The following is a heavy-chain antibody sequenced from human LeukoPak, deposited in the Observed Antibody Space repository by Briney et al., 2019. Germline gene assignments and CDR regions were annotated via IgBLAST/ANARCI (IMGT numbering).Heavy chain of an antibody. D-gene: IGHD6-13*01. J-gene: IGHJ4*02. V-gene: IGHV3-11*06. CDR1: GFTFSDYY. Sequence: PGGSLRLSCAASGFTFSDYYMSWIRQAPGKGLEWVSYISSSSSYTNYADSVKGRFTISRDNAKNSLYLQMNSLRAEDTAVYYCGQRQSSQYYFDYWGQGTLVTVSS. CDR2: ISSSSSYT. CDR3: GQRQSSQYYFDY.